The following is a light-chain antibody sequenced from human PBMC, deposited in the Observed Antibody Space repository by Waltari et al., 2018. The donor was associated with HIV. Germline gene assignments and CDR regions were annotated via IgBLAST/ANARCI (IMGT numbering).Light chain of an antibody. Sequence: QSDLTQPASVSGSPGQSLTIACTVPRGDIGGYNYVYCYQQHPDKAPKVLIYDVSSRPSGVSTRFYGSKSGNTASLTISGLQAEDEAEYYCSSYASGSSIWVFGGGTKLTVL. V-gene: IGLV2-14*03. CDR1: RGDIGGYNY. CDR3: SSYASGSSIWV. CDR2: DVS. J-gene: IGLJ3*02.